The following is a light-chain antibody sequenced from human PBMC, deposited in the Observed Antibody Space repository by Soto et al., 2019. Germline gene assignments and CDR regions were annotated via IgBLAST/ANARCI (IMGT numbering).Light chain of an antibody. J-gene: IGLJ1*01. V-gene: IGLV2-14*02. Sequence: QSVLTQPASVSGSPGQSITISCTGSSSDVRNYHLVSWYQQYPGKAPKLIIYEGSKRPSGVSNRFSGSRSGNTASLTISGLQPEDEADYFCFSFTTDWTHVFGTGTKVTVL. CDR1: SSDVRNYHL. CDR2: EGS. CDR3: FSFTTDWTHV.